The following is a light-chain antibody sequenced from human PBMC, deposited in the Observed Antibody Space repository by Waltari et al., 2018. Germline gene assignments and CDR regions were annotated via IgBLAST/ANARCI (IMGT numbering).Light chain of an antibody. J-gene: IGKJ5*01. CDR1: QSVSNNQ. V-gene: IGKV3-20*01. Sequence: EIVLTQSPGTLFLSPGESATLPCRARQSVSNNQLAWYQQSPGQAPRLVIYGAFARATAIPDRFSGTGSGTDFTLTISRLEPEDFAMYYCQQYGSSPLTFGQGTRLEIK. CDR2: GAF. CDR3: QQYGSSPLT.